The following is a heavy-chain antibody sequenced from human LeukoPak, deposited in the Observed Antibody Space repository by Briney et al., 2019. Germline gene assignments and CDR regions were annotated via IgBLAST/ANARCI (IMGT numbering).Heavy chain of an antibody. J-gene: IGHJ5*02. CDR1: GGSFSGYY. V-gene: IGHV4-34*01. CDR3: ASTDYYDSSGYYT. D-gene: IGHD3-22*01. Sequence: SETLSLTCAVYGGSFSGYYWSWIRQPPGKGLEWIGEINHSGSTNYNPSLKSRVTISVDTSKNQFSLKLSSVTAADTAVYYCASTDYYDSSGYYTWGQGTLVTVPS. CDR2: INHSGST.